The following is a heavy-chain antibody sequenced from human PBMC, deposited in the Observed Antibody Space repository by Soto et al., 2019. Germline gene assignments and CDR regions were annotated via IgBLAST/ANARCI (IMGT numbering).Heavy chain of an antibody. D-gene: IGHD3-22*01. V-gene: IGHV5-10-1*01. CDR3: ARQIYDSDTGPNFQYYFDS. CDR1: GYSFAGYW. CDR2: IDPSDSQT. J-gene: IGHJ4*02. Sequence: GESLKISCNGSGYSFAGYWIAWVRQKPGKGLEWMGRIDPSDSQTYYSPSFRGHVTISVTKSITTVFLQWSSLRASDTAMYYCARQIYDSDTGPNFQYYFDSWGQGTPVTVSS.